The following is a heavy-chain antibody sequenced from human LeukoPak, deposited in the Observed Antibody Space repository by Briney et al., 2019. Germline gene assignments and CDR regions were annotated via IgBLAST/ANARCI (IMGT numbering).Heavy chain of an antibody. CDR3: AKDSGWSAFDI. V-gene: IGHV3-23*01. CDR2: ISGSGGRT. CDR1: GFTFSSYA. D-gene: IGHD6-19*01. Sequence: PGGSLRLSCAASGFTFSSYAMTWVRQAPGKGLEGVSGISGSGGRTYYADSVKGRFTISRDNSKNTVYLQVNSLRADDTAVYYCAKDSGWSAFDIWGQGTMVTVSS. J-gene: IGHJ3*02.